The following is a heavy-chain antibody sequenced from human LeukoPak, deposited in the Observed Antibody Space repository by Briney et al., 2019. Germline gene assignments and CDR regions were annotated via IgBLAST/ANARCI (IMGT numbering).Heavy chain of an antibody. V-gene: IGHV3-30*02. CDR2: IRYDGSNK. CDR1: GLTFSSYG. CDR3: AKAGRSSSWWDY. D-gene: IGHD6-13*01. Sequence: GGSLRLSCAASGLTFSSYGMHWVRQAPGKGLEWVAFIRYDGSNKYYADSVKGRFTISRDNSKNTLYLQMNSLRAEDTAVYYCAKAGRSSSWWDYWGQGTLVTVSS. J-gene: IGHJ4*02.